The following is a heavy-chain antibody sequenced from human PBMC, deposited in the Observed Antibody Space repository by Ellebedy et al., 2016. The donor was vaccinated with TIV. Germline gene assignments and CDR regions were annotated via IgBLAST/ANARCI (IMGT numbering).Heavy chain of an antibody. CDR3: AREGRPLPAADYYYYYMDV. D-gene: IGHD2-2*01. J-gene: IGHJ6*03. V-gene: IGHV3-48*02. CDR2: ISSSSSTI. CDR1: GFTFSSYS. Sequence: GGSLRLXXAASGFTFSSYSMNWVRQAPGKGLEWVSYISSSSSTIYYADSVKGRFTISRDNAKNSLYLQMNSLRDEDTAVYYCAREGRPLPAADYYYYYMDVWGKGTTVTVSS.